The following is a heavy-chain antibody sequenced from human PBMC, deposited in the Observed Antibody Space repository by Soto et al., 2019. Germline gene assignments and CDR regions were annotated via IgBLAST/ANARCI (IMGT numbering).Heavy chain of an antibody. CDR3: ARAGYSGYDWSWFDP. V-gene: IGHV4-59*12. J-gene: IGHJ5*02. D-gene: IGHD5-12*01. Sequence: SETLSLTCTVSGGSISSYYWSWIRQPPGKGLEWIGYIYYSGSTYYNPSLKSRVTISVDTSKNQFSLKLSSVTAADTAVYYCARAGYSGYDWSWFDPWGQGTLVTVSS. CDR2: IYYSGST. CDR1: GGSISSYY.